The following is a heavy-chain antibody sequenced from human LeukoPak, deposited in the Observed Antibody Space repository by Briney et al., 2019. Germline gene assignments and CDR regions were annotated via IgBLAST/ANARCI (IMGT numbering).Heavy chain of an antibody. V-gene: IGHV1-8*01. CDR2: MNPNSGDT. Sequence: ASVKVSCKASGYTFTSYEINWVRQATGQGLEWMGWMNPNSGDTAYAQKFQGRITMTRSTSISTAYMELSSLRSEDTAVYYCARGLGTYDSSEPTWPMISFWGQGTLVTVSS. D-gene: IGHD3-22*01. CDR1: GYTFTSYE. CDR3: ARGLGTYDSSEPTWPMISF. J-gene: IGHJ4*02.